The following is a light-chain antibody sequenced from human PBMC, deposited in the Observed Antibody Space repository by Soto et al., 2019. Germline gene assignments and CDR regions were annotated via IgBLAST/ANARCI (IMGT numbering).Light chain of an antibody. CDR2: DAS. J-gene: IGKJ1*01. CDR1: QSISNR. CDR3: QQYSRLWS. V-gene: IGKV1-5*01. Sequence: DIQMTQSPSTLSASVGDRVTITCRASQSISNRLAWYQQKPGKAPKVLIYDASSLESGVPSRFSGDGSETDFTLTISSLQRDDFGTYYCQQYSRLWSFGQGTKVDIK.